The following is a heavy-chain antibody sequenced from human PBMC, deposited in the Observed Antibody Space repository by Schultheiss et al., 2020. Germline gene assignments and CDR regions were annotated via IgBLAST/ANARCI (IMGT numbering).Heavy chain of an antibody. CDR1: GGSISSSSYY. CDR3: ARNFGPTDHYDY. Sequence: SETLSLTCTVSGGSISSSSYYWSWIRQPAGKGLEWIGEIYHSGSTNYNPSLKSRVTISVDTSKNQFSLKLSSVTAADTAVYYCARNFGPTDHYDYWGQGTLVTVSS. CDR2: IYHSGST. D-gene: IGHD3-10*01. J-gene: IGHJ4*02. V-gene: IGHV4-61*10.